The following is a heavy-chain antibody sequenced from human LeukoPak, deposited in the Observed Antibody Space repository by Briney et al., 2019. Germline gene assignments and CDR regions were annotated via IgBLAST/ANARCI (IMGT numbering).Heavy chain of an antibody. CDR3: AKDQWWFGESNAFDV. J-gene: IGHJ3*01. V-gene: IGHV3-30*02. Sequence: GGSLRLSCAVSGITFRNLAMHWVRQAPGKGLEWVSFIRYDGSNKYYGDSAKGRFTISRDNSKNTLYLQMNSLRAEDTAVYYCAKDQWWFGESNAFDVWGQGTVVTVSS. D-gene: IGHD3-10*01. CDR1: GITFRNLA. CDR2: IRYDGSNK.